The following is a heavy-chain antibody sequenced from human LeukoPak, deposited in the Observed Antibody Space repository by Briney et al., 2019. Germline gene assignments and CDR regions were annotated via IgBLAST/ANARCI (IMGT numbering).Heavy chain of an antibody. CDR1: GYSFTNYW. J-gene: IGHJ6*03. Sequence: GESLKISCKGSGYSFTNYWIGWVRQMPGKGLEWMGIIYPGDSDTRYNPSFQGQVTISADKSIRNAYLQWSSLKASDTAMYYCARGPYCSTTNCYSPYYYYYISVWGRGTTVTVSS. CDR3: ARGPYCSTTNCYSPYYYYYISV. CDR2: IYPGDSDT. D-gene: IGHD2-2*01. V-gene: IGHV5-51*01.